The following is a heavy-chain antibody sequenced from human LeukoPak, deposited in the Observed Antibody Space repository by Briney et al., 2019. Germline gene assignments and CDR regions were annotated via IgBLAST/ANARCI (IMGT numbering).Heavy chain of an antibody. CDR1: GYTFSSYD. D-gene: IGHD2-2*02. CDR2: IIPIFGTA. J-gene: IGHJ4*02. CDR3: ARDLPSAGCSSTSCYSH. V-gene: IGHV1-69*05. Sequence: ASVKVSCKASGYTFSSYDINWVRQAPGQGLEWMGGIIPIFGTANYAQKFQGRVTITTDESTSTAYMELSSLRSEDTAVYYCARDLPSAGCSSTSCYSHWGQGTLVTVSS.